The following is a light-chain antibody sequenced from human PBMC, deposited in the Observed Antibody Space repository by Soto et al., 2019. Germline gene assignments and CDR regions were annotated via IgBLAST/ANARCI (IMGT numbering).Light chain of an antibody. CDR3: QQYNSNSKYT. CDR1: QSISRW. J-gene: IGKJ2*01. V-gene: IGKV1-5*01. Sequence: DIQMTQSPSTLSASVGDRVTITCRASQSISRWLAWYLQRPGKAPKLLIYDASSLESGVPSRFSGSGSGTEFTLTISSLQPDDFATYYCQQYNSNSKYTFGQGTKLRSN. CDR2: DAS.